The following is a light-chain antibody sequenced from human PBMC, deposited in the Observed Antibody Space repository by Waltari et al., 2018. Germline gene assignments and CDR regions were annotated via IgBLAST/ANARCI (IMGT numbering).Light chain of an antibody. CDR3: QQYFTSVYT. CDR1: QSVTGGF. V-gene: IGKV3-20*01. Sequence: EIVLTQSPDTLSLSPGYTATLSCRASQSVTGGFIAWYQQKPGQAPRLLIFSASSRATGIPDRFSGSWSGTGFTLTISSLEPEDFAVYYCQQYFTSVYTFGQGTKLEIK. J-gene: IGKJ2*01. CDR2: SAS.